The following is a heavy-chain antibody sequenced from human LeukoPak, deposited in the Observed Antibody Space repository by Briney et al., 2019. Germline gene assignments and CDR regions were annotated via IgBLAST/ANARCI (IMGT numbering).Heavy chain of an antibody. Sequence: GGSLRLSCAAPGFTFSSYAMSWVRQAPRKGLEWVSAISGSGGRTYYAHSVKGRFTISRDNSKNTLYLQMNSLRAEDTAVYYCAKAGSGYLALDYWGQGTLVTVSS. D-gene: IGHD3-3*01. J-gene: IGHJ4*02. V-gene: IGHV3-23*01. CDR3: AKAGSGYLALDY. CDR2: ISGSGGRT. CDR1: GFTFSSYA.